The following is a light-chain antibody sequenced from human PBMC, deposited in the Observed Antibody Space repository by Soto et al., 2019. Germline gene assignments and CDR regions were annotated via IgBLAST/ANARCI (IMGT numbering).Light chain of an antibody. J-gene: IGLJ2*01. CDR1: SSDVGGNYNY. CDR2: DVS. V-gene: IGLV2-11*01. CDR3: CSYAGSYTSHVV. Sequence: QSVLTQPRSVSGSPGQSVTISCTGNSSDVGGNYNYVSWYQQHAGKAPKVMIYDVSQRPSGVPDRFSGSKSGNTASLTISGLQAEDEADYYCCSYAGSYTSHVVFGGGTKVTVL.